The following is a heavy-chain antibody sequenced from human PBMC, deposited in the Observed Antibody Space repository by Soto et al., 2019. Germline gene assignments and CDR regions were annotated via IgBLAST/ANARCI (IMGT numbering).Heavy chain of an antibody. CDR2: ISANGGST. CDR3: ARDYYDSIAFDY. CDR1: GFTFTSYV. D-gene: IGHD3-22*01. Sequence: GGSLRLSCAASGFTFTSYVVTWVRQAPGKGLEWVSAISANGGSTYYAESVKGRFTISRDNPKNTLYLQMNTLRAEDTAVYYCARDYYDSIAFDYWGQGTLVAVSS. V-gene: IGHV3-23*01. J-gene: IGHJ4*02.